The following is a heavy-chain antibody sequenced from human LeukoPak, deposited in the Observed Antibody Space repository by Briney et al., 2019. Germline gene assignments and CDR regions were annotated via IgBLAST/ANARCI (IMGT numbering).Heavy chain of an antibody. CDR3: AKGGVRGYSYGYLDY. J-gene: IGHJ4*02. Sequence: GGSLRLSCAASGFTFSSYEMSWVRQAPGKGLEWVSVVSLGYSTYYADSVKGRFTISRDNSKSTVYLQMNRLRAEDTAVYYCAKGGVRGYSYGYLDYWGQGTLVTVSS. CDR1: GFTFSSYE. CDR2: VSLGYST. D-gene: IGHD5-18*01. V-gene: IGHV3-23*01.